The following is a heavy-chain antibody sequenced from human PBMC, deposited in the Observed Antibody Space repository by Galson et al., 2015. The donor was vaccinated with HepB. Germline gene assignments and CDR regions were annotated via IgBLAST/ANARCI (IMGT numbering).Heavy chain of an antibody. D-gene: IGHD3-3*01. CDR2: INPSGGST. Sequence: SVKVSCKASGYTFTSYYMHWVRQAPGQGLEWMGIINPSGGSTSYAQKFQGRVTMTRDTSTSTVYMELSSLRDEDTAVYYCVLDGGGFNYDFWDWGQGTLVTVSS. CDR1: GYTFTSYY. CDR3: VLDGGGFNYDFWD. V-gene: IGHV1-46*01. J-gene: IGHJ4*02.